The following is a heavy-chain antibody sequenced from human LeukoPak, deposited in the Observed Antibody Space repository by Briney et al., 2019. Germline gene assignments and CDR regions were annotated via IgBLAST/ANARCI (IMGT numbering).Heavy chain of an antibody. J-gene: IGHJ6*03. V-gene: IGHV4-59*11. CDR1: GGSISSHY. D-gene: IGHD2-8*01. CDR2: IHYSGTT. CDR3: ARDGVHQGGYYSYYMDV. Sequence: KASETLSLTCTVSGGSISSHYWSWIRQPPGKGLEWIGYIHYSGTTNYNPSLKGRVTISVDTSKNQFSLKVSSVTAADTAVYYCARDGVHQGGYYSYYMDVWGKGTTVTVSS.